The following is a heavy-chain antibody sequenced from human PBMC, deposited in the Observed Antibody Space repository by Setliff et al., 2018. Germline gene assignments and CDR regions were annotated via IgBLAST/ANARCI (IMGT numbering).Heavy chain of an antibody. V-gene: IGHV1-69*05. J-gene: IGHJ6*03. CDR2: INPIFGTA. Sequence: SVKVSCKASGGTFSNIGISWVRQAPGQGLVWMGGINPIFGTAHYAQKFQDRVTIITDESTSTAYMELSSLRTEDTAVYYCAREGVDTRSSTDYRYYMDVWGKGTTVTVSS. D-gene: IGHD5-18*01. CDR1: GGTFSNIG. CDR3: AREGVDTRSSTDYRYYMDV.